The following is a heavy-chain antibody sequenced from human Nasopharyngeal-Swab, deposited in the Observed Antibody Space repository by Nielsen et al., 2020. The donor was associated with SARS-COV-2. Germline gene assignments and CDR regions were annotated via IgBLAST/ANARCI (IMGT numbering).Heavy chain of an antibody. CDR2: ISASNGDT. CDR3: ARGSISSYGLDV. V-gene: IGHV1-18*04. Sequence: ASVKVSCKASGYTYTTYGIPWVRQAPGLGLEWMGWISASNGDTNYAPKLQDRVTMTTDTSTTTAYMELRSLKSDDTAVYFCARGSISSYGLDVWGQGTTVTVSS. D-gene: IGHD6-13*01. J-gene: IGHJ6*02. CDR1: GYTYTTYG.